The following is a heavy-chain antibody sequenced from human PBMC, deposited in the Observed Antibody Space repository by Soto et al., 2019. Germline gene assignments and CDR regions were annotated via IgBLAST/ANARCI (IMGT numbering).Heavy chain of an antibody. Sequence: EVKLVETGGASIQPGGSLTLSCAVSGFTVSTNYMAWVRQGPGKGLEWVSVIYTGATTYYADSVTGRFTFSRDTSKNILYPHLTSLTTDETAVYYCARVWGYYFESWGQGTLVAVPS. J-gene: IGHJ4*02. CDR1: GFTVSTNY. CDR3: ARVWGYYFES. V-gene: IGHV3-53*02. D-gene: IGHD1-26*01. CDR2: IYTGATT.